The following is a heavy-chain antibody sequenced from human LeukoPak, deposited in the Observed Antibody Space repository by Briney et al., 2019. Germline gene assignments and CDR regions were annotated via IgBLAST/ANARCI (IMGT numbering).Heavy chain of an antibody. Sequence: GGSLRLSCAASGFSFSDAWMNWVRQAPGKGLEWVGRIKSKNVGGTTDYAAPVKGRFTISRDDSKNTVYLQMNSLKIEDTAVYYCTSHAAFDPWGQGTLVTVSS. CDR3: TSHAAFDP. J-gene: IGHJ5*02. CDR2: IKSKNVGGTT. V-gene: IGHV3-15*07. CDR1: GFSFSDAW.